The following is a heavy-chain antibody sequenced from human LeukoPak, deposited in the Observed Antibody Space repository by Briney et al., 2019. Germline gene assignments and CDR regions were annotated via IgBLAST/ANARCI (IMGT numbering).Heavy chain of an antibody. CDR2: INEDGSEK. Sequence: GGSLRLSCTTSGFAFSNYAMNWVRQAPGKGLEWMANINEDGSEKYYVDSVKGRFAISRDNAKNSVDLQMNSLRVEDTAVYYCAKGGAPFAESAYWGLGTLVTVSS. D-gene: IGHD3-10*01. CDR3: AKGGAPFAESAY. J-gene: IGHJ4*02. CDR1: GFAFSNYA. V-gene: IGHV3-7*01.